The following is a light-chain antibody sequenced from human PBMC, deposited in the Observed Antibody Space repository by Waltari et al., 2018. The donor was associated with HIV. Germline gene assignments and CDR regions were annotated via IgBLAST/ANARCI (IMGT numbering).Light chain of an antibody. V-gene: IGLV2-11*01. CDR3: YSYAGSLL. J-gene: IGLJ2*01. CDR1: SSDGGGYNY. Sequence: QSALTQPRSVSGSPGQSVTISCTGSSSDGGGYNYVSWYQQHPTKAPKLIIYDVSERPAGVPDRFSGSKSGNRASLTISGLQAEDEADYYCYSYAGSLLFGGGTKLTVL. CDR2: DVS.